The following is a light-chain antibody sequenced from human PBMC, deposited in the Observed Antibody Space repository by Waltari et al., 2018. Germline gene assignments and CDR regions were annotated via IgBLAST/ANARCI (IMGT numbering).Light chain of an antibody. V-gene: IGLV8-61*01. CDR1: SHSPSTTDY. CDR3: ALYMGSGSWV. J-gene: IGLJ3*02. CDR2: KAN. Sequence: QPVVTQEPSLPVSPGGTVTLTSALSSHSPSTTDYATWYQHNPGQAPRTLVYKANARSSGVPDRFSGSILGNTAALTITGAQADDESDYYCALYMGSGSWVFGRGTRLTVL.